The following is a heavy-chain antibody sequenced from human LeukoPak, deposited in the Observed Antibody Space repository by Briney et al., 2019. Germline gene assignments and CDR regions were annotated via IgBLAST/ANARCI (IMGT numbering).Heavy chain of an antibody. J-gene: IGHJ4*02. CDR1: GFTFSSYS. CDR3: AREKRREPYDY. CDR2: ISSSSSTI. V-gene: IGHV3-48*04. Sequence: PGGSLRLSCAASGFTFSSYSMNWVRQAPGKGLEWVSYISSSSSTIYYADSVKGRFTISRDNAKNSLYLQMNSLRAEDTAVYYCAREKRREPYDYWGQGTLVTVSS. D-gene: IGHD1-14*01.